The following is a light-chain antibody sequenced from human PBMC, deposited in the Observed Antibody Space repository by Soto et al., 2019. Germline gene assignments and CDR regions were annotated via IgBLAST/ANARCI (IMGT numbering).Light chain of an antibody. J-gene: IGKJ4*01. CDR1: QVISSY. CDR3: QQYYSFPLT. V-gene: IGKV1D-8*01. Sequence: IWMTHSPSLLSASTLYRVSISFLMSQVISSYLAWYQQKPGKAPELLIYAASTLQSGVPSRFSGSGSGTDFTLTISCLQSEDFATYYCQQYYSFPLTFGGGTKVDIK. CDR2: AAS.